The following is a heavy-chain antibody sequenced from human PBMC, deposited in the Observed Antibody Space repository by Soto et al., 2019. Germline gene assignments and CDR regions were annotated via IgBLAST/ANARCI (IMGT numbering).Heavy chain of an antibody. V-gene: IGHV3-33*01. CDR3: ARDKGHDSSGCCDAFDI. J-gene: IGHJ3*02. D-gene: IGHD6-19*01. CDR2: IWYDGSNK. Sequence: QVQLVESGGGVVQPGRSLRLSCAASGFTFSSYGMHWVRQAPGKGLEWVAVIWYDGSNKYYADSVKGRFTISRDNSKNTLYLQMNSLRAEDTAVYYCARDKGHDSSGCCDAFDIWGQGTMVTVSS. CDR1: GFTFSSYG.